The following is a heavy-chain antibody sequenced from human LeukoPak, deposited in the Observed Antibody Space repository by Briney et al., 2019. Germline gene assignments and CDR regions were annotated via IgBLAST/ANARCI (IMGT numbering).Heavy chain of an antibody. D-gene: IGHD3-3*01. CDR2: MNPNSGNT. V-gene: IGHV1-8*01. CDR1: GYTFTSYD. J-gene: IGHJ4*02. CDR3: ARAYRITIFGVGTTRRYFGY. Sequence: ASVKVSCKASGYTFTSYDINWVRQATGQGLEWMGWMNPNSGNTGYAQKFQGRVTMARNTSISTAYMELSSLRSEDTAVYYCARAYRITIFGVGTTRRYFGYWGQGTLVTVSS.